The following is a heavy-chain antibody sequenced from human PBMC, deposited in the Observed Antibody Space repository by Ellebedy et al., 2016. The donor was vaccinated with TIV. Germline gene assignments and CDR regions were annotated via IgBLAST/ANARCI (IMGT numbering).Heavy chain of an antibody. V-gene: IGHV3-21*01. CDR2: ISSSSSYI. Sequence: GESLKISXAASGFTFSSYSMNWVRQAPGKGLEWVSSISSSSSYIYYADSVKGRFTISRDNAKNSLYLQMNSLRAGDTAVYYCARVGPAYTLDMWGQGTLVTVSS. D-gene: IGHD1-14*01. J-gene: IGHJ4*02. CDR3: ARVGPAYTLDM. CDR1: GFTFSSYS.